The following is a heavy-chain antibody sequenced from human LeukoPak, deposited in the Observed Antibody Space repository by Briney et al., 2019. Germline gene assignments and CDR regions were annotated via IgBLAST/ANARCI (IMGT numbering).Heavy chain of an antibody. V-gene: IGHV4-39*07. CDR2: IYYSGST. CDR3: ARDKRATYDFWSGYNWFDP. Sequence: SETLSLTCTVSGGSISSSSYYWGWIRQPPGKGLEWIGSIYYSGSTYYNPSLKSRVTISVDTSKNQFSLKLSSVTAADTAVHYCARDKRATYDFWSGYNWFDPWGQGTLVTVSS. CDR1: GGSISSSSYY. J-gene: IGHJ5*02. D-gene: IGHD3-3*01.